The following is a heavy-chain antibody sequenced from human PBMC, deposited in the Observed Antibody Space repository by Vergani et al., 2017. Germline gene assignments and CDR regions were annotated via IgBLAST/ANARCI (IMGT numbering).Heavy chain of an antibody. CDR1: GGSISRGGYY. V-gene: IGHV4-31*03. D-gene: IGHD7-27*01. CDR2: IYYSGST. Sequence: QVQLQESGPGLVKPSQTLSLTCTVSGGSISRGGYYWSWIRQHPGKGLEWIGYIYYSGSTYYNPSLKSRVTISVDTSKNQFSLKLSSVTAADTAVYYCAREQTGVLGYFDYWGQGTLVTVSS. J-gene: IGHJ4*02. CDR3: AREQTGVLGYFDY.